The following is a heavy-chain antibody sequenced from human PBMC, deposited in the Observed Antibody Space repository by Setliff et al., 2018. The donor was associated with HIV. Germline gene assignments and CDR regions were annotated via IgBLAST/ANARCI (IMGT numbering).Heavy chain of an antibody. V-gene: IGHV3-48*03. J-gene: IGHJ5*02. Sequence: AGGSLRLSCAASGFTFSSAWMGWVRQAPAKGLEWVSYITSSGSTIYYADSVKGRFTISRDNAKSSLYLQMNSLRAEDTAIYYCARDRERWLQSRLFDPWGQGTLVTVSS. CDR3: ARDRERWLQSRLFDP. D-gene: IGHD4-4*01. CDR2: ITSSGSTI. CDR1: GFTFSSAW.